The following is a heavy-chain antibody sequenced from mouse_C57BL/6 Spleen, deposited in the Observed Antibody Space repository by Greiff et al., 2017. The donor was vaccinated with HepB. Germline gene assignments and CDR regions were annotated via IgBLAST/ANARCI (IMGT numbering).Heavy chain of an antibody. CDR1: GYTFTTYP. J-gene: IGHJ3*01. D-gene: IGHD2-3*01. V-gene: IGHV1-47*01. CDR3: ARDGYYVRFAY. CDR2: FHPYNDDT. Sequence: VMLVESGAELVKPGASVKMSCKASGYTFTTYPIEWMKQNHGKSLEWIGNFHPYNDDTNYNEKFKGKATLTVEKSSSTFYLELSRFTSDDSAVYYCARDGYYVRFAYWGQGTLVTVSA.